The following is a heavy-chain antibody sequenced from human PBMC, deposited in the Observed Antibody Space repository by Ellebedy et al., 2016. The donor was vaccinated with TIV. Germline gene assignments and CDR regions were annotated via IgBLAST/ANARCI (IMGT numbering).Heavy chain of an antibody. CDR1: GGSFSGYY. V-gene: IGHV4-34*01. CDR2: INHSGST. J-gene: IGHJ4*02. D-gene: IGHD1-14*01. CDR3: ARRRNTLRY. Sequence: MPGGSLRLSCAVYGGSFSGYYWSWIRQPPGKGLEWIGEINHSGSTNYNPSLKSRVTISVDTSKNQFSLKLSSVTAADTAVYYCARRRNTLRYWGQGTLATGSS.